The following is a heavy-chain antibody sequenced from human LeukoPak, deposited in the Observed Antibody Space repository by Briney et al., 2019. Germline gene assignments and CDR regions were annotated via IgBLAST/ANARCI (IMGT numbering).Heavy chain of an antibody. V-gene: IGHV3-48*01. Sequence: GGSLRLSCAASGFTFSSYSMNWVRQAPGKGLEWVSYISSSSSTIYYADSVKGRFTISRDNAKNSLYLQMNSLRAEDTAVYYCARDHYYDFWSGYYPTYFDYRGQGTLVTVSS. CDR1: GFTFSSYS. J-gene: IGHJ4*02. CDR3: ARDHYYDFWSGYYPTYFDY. CDR2: ISSSSSTI. D-gene: IGHD3-3*01.